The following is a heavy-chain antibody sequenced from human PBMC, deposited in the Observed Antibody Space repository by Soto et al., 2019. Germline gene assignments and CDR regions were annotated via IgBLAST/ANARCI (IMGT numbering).Heavy chain of an antibody. V-gene: IGHV1-18*01. Sequence: GSVKVSFTSSGYRFETCAMSLVRQAPGQGLEWMGWIRAYNIDTYYAQKFQDRVTMTTDTSTGTAYMEPRSLRSDDTAVYYCARGHGVIIGAMDVWGQGTTVTVSS. J-gene: IGHJ6*02. CDR2: IRAYNIDT. D-gene: IGHD3-3*01. CDR1: GYRFETCA. CDR3: ARGHGVIIGAMDV.